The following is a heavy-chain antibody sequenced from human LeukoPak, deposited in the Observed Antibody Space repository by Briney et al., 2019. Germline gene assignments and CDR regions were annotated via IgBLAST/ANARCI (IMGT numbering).Heavy chain of an antibody. V-gene: IGHV3-23*01. J-gene: IGHJ4*02. D-gene: IGHD3-22*01. CDR1: GLTFSRYA. CDR3: AKQAYDSPRTDFDY. CDR2: VSTSGGST. Sequence: PGGSLRLSCAASGLTFSRYAMSWVRQAPRKGLEWVSGVSTSGGSTYYADSVKGRFTISRDNSKNTLHLQMNSLRAEDTAIYYCAKQAYDSPRTDFDYWGQGTLVTVSS.